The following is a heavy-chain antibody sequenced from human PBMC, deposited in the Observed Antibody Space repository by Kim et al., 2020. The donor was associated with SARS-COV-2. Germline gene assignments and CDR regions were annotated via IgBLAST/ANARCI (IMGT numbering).Heavy chain of an antibody. CDR3: AKDGTPRWGLWFGGPGELSPASHFDY. Sequence: GGSLRLSCAASGFTFDDYTMHWVRQAPGKGLEWVSLISWDGGSTYYADSVKGRFTISRDNSKNSLYLQMNSLRTEDTALYYCAKDGTPRWGLWFGGPGELSPASHFDYWGQGTLVTVSS. D-gene: IGHD3-10*01. CDR2: ISWDGGST. CDR1: GFTFDDYT. J-gene: IGHJ4*02. V-gene: IGHV3-43*01.